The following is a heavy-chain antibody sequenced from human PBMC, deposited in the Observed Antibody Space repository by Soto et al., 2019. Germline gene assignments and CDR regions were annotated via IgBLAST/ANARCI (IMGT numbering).Heavy chain of an antibody. D-gene: IGHD4-17*01. J-gene: IGHJ4*02. CDR1: GGSISSSSYY. V-gene: IGHV4-39*01. CDR3: ARHIWGDYGDPYYFDY. CDR2: IYYSGST. Sequence: QLQLQESGPGLVKPSETLSLTCTVSGGSISSSSYYWGWIRQPPGKGLEWIGSIYYSGSTYYNPSLKSRVTISVDTSKNQFSLKLSSVTAADTAVYYCARHIWGDYGDPYYFDYWGQGTLVTVSS.